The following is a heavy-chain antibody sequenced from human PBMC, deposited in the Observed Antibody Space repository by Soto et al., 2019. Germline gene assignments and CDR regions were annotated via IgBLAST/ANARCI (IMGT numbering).Heavy chain of an antibody. D-gene: IGHD6-25*01. CDR2: IKNDGSEK. J-gene: IGHJ4*02. CDR1: GFTLSNAW. V-gene: IGHV3-7*01. Sequence: GGSLRLSCAASGFTLSNAWVSWVRQAPGKGLEWVGRIKNDGSEKYYVDSVKGRFTISRNNTQNAVYLQMDYLGVDDTGVYYCPTAHPLNWGQGSLVTVS. CDR3: PTAHPLN.